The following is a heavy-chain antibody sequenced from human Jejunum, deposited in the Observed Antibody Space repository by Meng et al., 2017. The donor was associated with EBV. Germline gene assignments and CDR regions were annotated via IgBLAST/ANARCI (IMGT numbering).Heavy chain of an antibody. Sequence: HLKAVGPGLWKPSGTLSLSCAVSSGSIFSSNWWTWVRQPPGKGLEWIGEIYHSGSTNYNPSLKSRITMSLDKSKNQFSLKLRSVTAADTAVYYCASIHPSIDSWGPGTLVTVSS. CDR1: SGSIFSSNW. CDR3: ASIHPSIDS. V-gene: IGHV4-4*02. CDR2: IYHSGST. D-gene: IGHD2-21*01. J-gene: IGHJ4*02.